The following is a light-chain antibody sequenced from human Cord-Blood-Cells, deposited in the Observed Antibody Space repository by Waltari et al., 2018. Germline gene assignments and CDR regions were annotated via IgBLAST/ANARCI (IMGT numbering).Light chain of an antibody. CDR3: QQSYSTPGT. J-gene: IGKJ1*01. Sequence: DIQMTPSPSSLSASVGDRVPITCRAIQSISSYLNWYQQKPGNAPKLLIYAASSLQSGVPSRFSGSGSGTDFTLTISSLQPEDFATYYCQQSYSTPGTFGQGTKVEIK. V-gene: IGKV1-39*01. CDR2: AAS. CDR1: QSISSY.